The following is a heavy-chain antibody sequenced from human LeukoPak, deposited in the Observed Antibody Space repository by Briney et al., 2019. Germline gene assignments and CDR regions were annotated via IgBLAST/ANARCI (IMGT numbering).Heavy chain of an antibody. V-gene: IGHV3-43*02. Sequence: PGGSLRLSCAAPGFSFDDYAIHWVRQAPGKGLEWVSLISGNGGSTFYTDSVKGRFTISRDNSKNSLYLQMSSLRSEDTALYYCARESDSSGWYDSWGQGTLVTVSS. CDR3: ARESDSSGWYDS. CDR2: ISGNGGST. J-gene: IGHJ5*01. CDR1: GFSFDDYA. D-gene: IGHD3-22*01.